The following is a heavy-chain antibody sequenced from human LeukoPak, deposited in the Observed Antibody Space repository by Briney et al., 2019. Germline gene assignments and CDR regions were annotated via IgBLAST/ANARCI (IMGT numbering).Heavy chain of an antibody. V-gene: IGHV3-23*01. D-gene: IGHD1-26*01. CDR1: GFTFNDYA. CDR3: AKRGDYSESYCLAFDV. CDR2: IIGTGVST. J-gene: IGHJ3*01. Sequence: GGSLRLSCTDSGFTFNDYAMSWVRQAPGMGLEWVSSIIGTGVSTYYADSVKGRFTVSRDNSKNTVYLQMNSLRAEDTAVYYCAKRGDYSESYCLAFDVWGQGTMVTVSS.